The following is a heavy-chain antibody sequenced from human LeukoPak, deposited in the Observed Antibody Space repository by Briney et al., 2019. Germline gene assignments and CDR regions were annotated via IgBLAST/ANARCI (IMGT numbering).Heavy chain of an antibody. CDR2: LDSDGSTT. Sequence: GGSLRLSCAASGFTFTSYWMHWVRHAPGQGLVWVSRLDSDGSTTTYADSVKGRFTISRDNAKNTLYLQMNSLRAEDTAVYYCARGWTGTTPEYFDYWGQGTLVTVSS. CDR3: ARGWTGTTPEYFDY. CDR1: GFTFTSYW. J-gene: IGHJ4*02. D-gene: IGHD1-1*01. V-gene: IGHV3-74*01.